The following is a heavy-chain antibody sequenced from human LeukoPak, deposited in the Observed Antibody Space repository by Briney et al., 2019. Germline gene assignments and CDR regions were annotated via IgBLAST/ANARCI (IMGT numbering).Heavy chain of an antibody. CDR1: GFTFSSYG. CDR2: ISYDGSNK. J-gene: IGHJ3*02. D-gene: IGHD3-22*01. V-gene: IGHV3-30*18. Sequence: GGSLRLSCAASGFTFSSYGMHWVRQAPGKGLEWVAVISYDGSNKYYADSVKGRFTISRDNSKNTLYLQMNSLRAEDTAVYYCAKHQPGYDSSGYYYRSTGAFDIWGQGTMVTVSS. CDR3: AKHQPGYDSSGYYYRSTGAFDI.